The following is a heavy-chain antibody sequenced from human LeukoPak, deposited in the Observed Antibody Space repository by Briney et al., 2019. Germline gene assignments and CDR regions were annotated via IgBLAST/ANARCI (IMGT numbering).Heavy chain of an antibody. Sequence: GGSLRLSCAASGFTISNYETNWVRQAPGKGLEWVSSISSSSNYIYYADSVKGRFTISRDNAKKSLFLQMNSLRAEDTAVYYCVELGITMIGGVWGKGTTVTISS. J-gene: IGHJ6*04. CDR3: VELGITMIGGV. CDR1: GFTISNYE. V-gene: IGHV3-21*01. D-gene: IGHD3-10*02. CDR2: ISSSSNYI.